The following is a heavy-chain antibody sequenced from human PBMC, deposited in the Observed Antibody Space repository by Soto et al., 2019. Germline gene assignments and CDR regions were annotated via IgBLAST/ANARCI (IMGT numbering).Heavy chain of an antibody. Sequence: ASVKVSCKTSGNTLTSFYIHWVRQAPGQELEWVGRLSPTTGGTNYAQHFQGRVTVTWDMSTFTAYMELSSLIYEDTAVYYCARPPGYVTDWYYFDTWGQGTQVTVSS. CDR3: ARPPGYVTDWYYFDT. CDR1: GNTLTSFY. J-gene: IGHJ4*02. CDR2: LSPTTGGT. D-gene: IGHD3-9*01. V-gene: IGHV1-2*02.